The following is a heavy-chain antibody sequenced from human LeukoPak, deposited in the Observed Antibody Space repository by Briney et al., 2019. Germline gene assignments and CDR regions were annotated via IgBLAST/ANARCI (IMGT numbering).Heavy chain of an antibody. Sequence: PSETLSLTCTVSGGSISSSSYYWGWIRQPPGKGLEWIGSIYYSGSTYYNPSLKSRVTISVDTSKNQFSLKLSSVTAADTAVYYCARSYYYDFWSGYYFDYWGQGTLVTVSS. CDR2: IYYSGST. V-gene: IGHV4-39*01. CDR3: ARSYYYDFWSGYYFDY. J-gene: IGHJ4*02. D-gene: IGHD3-3*01. CDR1: GGSISSSSYY.